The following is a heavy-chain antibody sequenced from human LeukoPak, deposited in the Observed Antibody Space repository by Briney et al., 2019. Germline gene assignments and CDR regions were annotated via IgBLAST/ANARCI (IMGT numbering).Heavy chain of an antibody. CDR1: GGSISSGSYY. CDR3: AREYSSSWLYYYYGMDV. D-gene: IGHD6-13*01. V-gene: IGHV4-61*02. CDR2: ICTSGST. Sequence: SETLSLTCTVSGGSISSGSYYWSWIRQPAGKGLEWIGRICTSGSTNYNPSLKSRVTISVDTSKNQFSLKLSSVTAADTAVYYCAREYSSSWLYYYYGMDVWGQGTTVTVSS. J-gene: IGHJ6*02.